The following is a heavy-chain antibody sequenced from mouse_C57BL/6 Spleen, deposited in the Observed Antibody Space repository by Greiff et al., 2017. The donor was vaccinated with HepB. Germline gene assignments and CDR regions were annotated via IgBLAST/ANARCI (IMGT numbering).Heavy chain of an antibody. J-gene: IGHJ4*01. CDR1: GFTFSGYG. D-gene: IGHD2-4*01. CDR2: ISHCSSNI. V-gene: IGHV5-17*01. CDR3: AREDYDRAMDY. Sequence: EVHLVESGGGLVKPGASVKLSCAASGFTFSGYGMHWVRQAPGKGLEWVGYISHCSSNIYYAEKVKGRFTISRDNAKNTLFLQMTSLRSEDTAMYYCAREDYDRAMDYWGQGTSVTVSS.